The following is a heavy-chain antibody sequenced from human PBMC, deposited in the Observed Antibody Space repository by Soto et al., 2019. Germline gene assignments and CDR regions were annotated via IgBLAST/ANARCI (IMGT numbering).Heavy chain of an antibody. CDR3: AREGMYKNYYYYGMNV. CDR2: IKEDGSEK. J-gene: IGHJ6*02. V-gene: IGHV3-7*04. Sequence: EVQLVESGGGLVQPGGSLRLSCAASGFTFSSYWMSWVRQAPGKGLEWVANIKEDGSEKYYVDSVKGRFTITRDNAKNSRYLKMNRLRAEETAVYYCAREGMYKNYYYYGMNVGGQGTTVTVAS. CDR1: GFTFSSYW. D-gene: IGHD1-1*01.